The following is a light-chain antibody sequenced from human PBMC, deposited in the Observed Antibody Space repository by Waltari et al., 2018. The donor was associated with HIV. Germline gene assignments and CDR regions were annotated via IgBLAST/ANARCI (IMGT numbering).Light chain of an antibody. J-gene: IGKJ3*01. V-gene: IGKV1-39*01. CDR2: SAT. Sequence: DIRKTQSPSPLSASPGDRVTITCRTSQIISKSLNWYRQKPGRAPQLLIYSATSLQRGVSSRFSGSGSASGTEFTLTINNFQPEDFATYYCQQSFMIPLTFGPGTKVDIK. CDR1: QIISKS. CDR3: QQSFMIPLT.